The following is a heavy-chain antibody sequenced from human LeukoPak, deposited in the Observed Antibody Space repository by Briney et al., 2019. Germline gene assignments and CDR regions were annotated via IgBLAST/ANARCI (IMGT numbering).Heavy chain of an antibody. J-gene: IGHJ4*02. CDR1: GGSVSSGTYY. Sequence: KPSETLSLTCSVSGGSVSSGTYYWTWIRQPPGKGLEWIGYISYSGSTNYNPSLKSRVTISVDTSKNQFSLKLSSVTAADTAVDYCARAKPETGTTETFDYWGQGTRVTVSS. CDR3: ARAKPETGTTETFDY. CDR2: ISYSGST. V-gene: IGHV4-61*01. D-gene: IGHD1-1*01.